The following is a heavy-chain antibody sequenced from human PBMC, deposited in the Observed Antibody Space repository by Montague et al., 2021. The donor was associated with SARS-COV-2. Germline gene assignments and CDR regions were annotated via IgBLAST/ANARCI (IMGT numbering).Heavy chain of an antibody. CDR2: IYYGGST. CDR1: GGSISSSSYY. D-gene: IGHD6-13*01. Sequence: SETLSLTCTVSGGSISSSSYYWGWIRQPPGKVLEWIGSIYYGGSTYYNPSLKSRVTTSVDTSKNQFSLKLSSVTAADTAVYYCARVGRQQLVRLSGMDVWGQGTTVTVSS. CDR3: ARVGRQQLVRLSGMDV. V-gene: IGHV4-39*07. J-gene: IGHJ6*02.